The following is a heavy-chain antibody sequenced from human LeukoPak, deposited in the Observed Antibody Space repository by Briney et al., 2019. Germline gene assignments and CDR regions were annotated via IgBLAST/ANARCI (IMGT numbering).Heavy chain of an antibody. V-gene: IGHV4-4*09. CDR2: IYSTGTT. Sequence: SETLSLTCTVSGTFVSGFYWTWIRQPPGKGLEWIGFIYSTGTTSYNSSLQSRVTISVDTSKNQFSLNLSSVTAADTAVYFCVRVTTSSWFEGYFDYWGQGTLVTVSS. D-gene: IGHD6-13*01. CDR1: GTFVSGFY. CDR3: VRVTTSSWFEGYFDY. J-gene: IGHJ4*02.